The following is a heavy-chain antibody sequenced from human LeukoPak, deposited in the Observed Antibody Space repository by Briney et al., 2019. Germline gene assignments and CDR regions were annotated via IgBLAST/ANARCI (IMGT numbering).Heavy chain of an antibody. D-gene: IGHD6-19*01. J-gene: IGHJ6*02. CDR1: GLTLSDHY. V-gene: IGHV3-72*01. Sequence: PGGSLRLSCAVSGLTLSDHYMDWVRQAPEKGLEWVGRTRNKANSYTTEYAASVKGRFTISRDDSKNSLYLQMNSLKTEDTAVYYCARVWVDSSGWYGNYYYYGMDVWGQGTTVTVSS. CDR2: TRNKANSYTT. CDR3: ARVWVDSSGWYGNYYYYGMDV.